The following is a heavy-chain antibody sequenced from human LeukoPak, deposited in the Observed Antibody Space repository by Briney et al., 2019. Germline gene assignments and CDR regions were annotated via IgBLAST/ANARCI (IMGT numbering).Heavy chain of an antibody. D-gene: IGHD6-6*01. Sequence: GESLKISCKGSGYSFTSYWIGWVRQMPGKGLEWMGIIYPGGSDTRYSPSFQGQVTISADKSISTAYLQWSSLKASDTAMYYCASVIAARNDAFDIWGQGTMVTVSS. V-gene: IGHV5-51*01. CDR1: GYSFTSYW. J-gene: IGHJ3*02. CDR2: IYPGGSDT. CDR3: ASVIAARNDAFDI.